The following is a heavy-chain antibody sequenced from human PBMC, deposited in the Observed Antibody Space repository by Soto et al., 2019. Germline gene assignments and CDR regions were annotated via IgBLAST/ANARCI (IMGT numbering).Heavy chain of an antibody. Sequence: PGGSLRLSCAASGFTFSSYGMHWVRQAPGKGLEWVSSISGSTGSIYYADSVKGRFTISRDNDNNSLYLQMNSLRAEDTAVYYCARARYMVTPFDIWGQGTMVTVSS. CDR1: GFTFSSYG. V-gene: IGHV3-21*01. J-gene: IGHJ3*02. D-gene: IGHD2-21*02. CDR3: ARARYMVTPFDI. CDR2: ISGSTGSI.